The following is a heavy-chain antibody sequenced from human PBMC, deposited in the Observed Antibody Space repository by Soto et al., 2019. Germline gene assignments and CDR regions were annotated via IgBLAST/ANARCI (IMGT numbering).Heavy chain of an antibody. J-gene: IGHJ6*03. Sequence: ASVKVSCKASGFTFTSSAMQWVRQARGQRLEWIGWIVVGSGNTNYAQKFQERVTITRDMSTSTAYMELSSLRSEDTAVYYCAATPLHPYSSGWYGYYYYYMDVWGKGTTVTVSS. CDR2: IVVGSGNT. CDR3: AATPLHPYSSGWYGYYYYYMDV. D-gene: IGHD6-19*01. CDR1: GFTFTSSA. V-gene: IGHV1-58*02.